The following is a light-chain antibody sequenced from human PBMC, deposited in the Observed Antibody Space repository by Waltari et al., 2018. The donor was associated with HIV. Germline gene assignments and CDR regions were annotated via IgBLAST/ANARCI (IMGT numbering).Light chain of an antibody. CDR3: CSYAGSSTCV. J-gene: IGLJ2*01. CDR1: SSDVGNYNY. CDR2: DVT. V-gene: IGLV2-23*02. Sequence: QSALTQPASVSGSPGQSLTISCTGTSSDVGNYNYVSWYQQHPGKAPKLRVYDVTKRPSGVSNRFSGSKSGNTASLTISGLQAEDEAEYYCCSYAGSSTCVFGGGTKLTVL.